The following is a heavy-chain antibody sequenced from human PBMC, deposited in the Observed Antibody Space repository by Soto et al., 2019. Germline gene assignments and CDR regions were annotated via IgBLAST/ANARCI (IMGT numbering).Heavy chain of an antibody. CDR3: ARRKADGDYPRGAFDI. CDR2: IWYDGSNK. V-gene: IGHV3-33*01. Sequence: QVQLVESGGGVVQPGRSLRLSCAASGFTFSSYGMHWVRQAPGKGLEWVAVIWYDGSNKYYADSVKGRFTISRDNSKNTLYLQMNSLRAQDTAVYYCARRKADGDYPRGAFDIWGQGTMVTVSS. D-gene: IGHD4-17*01. CDR1: GFTFSSYG. J-gene: IGHJ3*02.